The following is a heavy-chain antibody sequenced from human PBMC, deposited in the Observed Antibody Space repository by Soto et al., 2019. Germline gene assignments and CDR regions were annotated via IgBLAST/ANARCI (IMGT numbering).Heavy chain of an antibody. CDR1: GYTFTSYD. D-gene: IGHD3-3*01. CDR2: MKPNSGNT. V-gene: IGHV1-8*01. Sequence: QVQLVQSGAEVKKPGASVKVSCKASGYTFTSYDINWVRQATGQGLEWMGWMKPNSGNTGYARKFRGRGTMTRNTSMSTAYMELSSLRSEDTALKYSARKRTNFGDYWGQGTLVTVSS. CDR3: ARKRTNFGDY. J-gene: IGHJ4*02.